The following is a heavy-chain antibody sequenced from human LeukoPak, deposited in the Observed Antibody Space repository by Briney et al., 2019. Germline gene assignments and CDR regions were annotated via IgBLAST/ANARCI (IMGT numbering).Heavy chain of an antibody. J-gene: IGHJ4*02. D-gene: IGHD1-14*01. Sequence: PSETLSLTCTVSGGSISSYYWSWIRQPPGKGLEWIGYIYYSGSTNYNPSLKSRVTISVDTSKNQFSPKLSSVTAADTAVYYCARDITYGIDYWGQGTLVTVSS. CDR2: IYYSGST. V-gene: IGHV4-59*01. CDR1: GGSISSYY. CDR3: ARDITYGIDY.